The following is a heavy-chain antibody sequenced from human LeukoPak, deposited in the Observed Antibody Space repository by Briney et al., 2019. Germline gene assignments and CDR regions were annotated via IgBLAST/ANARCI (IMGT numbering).Heavy chain of an antibody. CDR1: GYTFTGYY. V-gene: IGHV1-2*02. CDR3: ARDLRILGVPAARRYKCLDP. Sequence: ASVRVSCKASGYTFTGYYMHWVLQAPGQGLEWMGWINPNSGSTNYAQKFQGRFTMTRDTSISTAYMELSRLRSDDTAVYYCARDLRILGVPAARRYKCLDPWGQGTRVTVFS. CDR2: INPNSGST. D-gene: IGHD2-2*01. J-gene: IGHJ5*02.